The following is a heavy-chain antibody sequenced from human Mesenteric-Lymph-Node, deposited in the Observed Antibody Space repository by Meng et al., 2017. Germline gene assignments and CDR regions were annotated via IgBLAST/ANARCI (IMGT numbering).Heavy chain of an antibody. D-gene: IGHD4-17*01. J-gene: IGHJ4*02. V-gene: IGHV4-39*07. CDR1: GGSISSSSYY. Sequence: ESLKISCTVSGGSISSSSYYWGWIRQPPGKGLEWIGSIYYSGSTYYNPSLKSRVTISVDTSKNQFSLKLSSVTAADTAVYYCARGLDGDFGLGYWGQGTLVTVSS. CDR3: ARGLDGDFGLGY. CDR2: IYYSGST.